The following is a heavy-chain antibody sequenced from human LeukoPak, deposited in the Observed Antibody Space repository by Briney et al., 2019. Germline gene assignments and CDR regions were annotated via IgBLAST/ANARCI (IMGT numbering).Heavy chain of an antibody. CDR2: INTDSGGT. V-gene: IGHV1-2*02. D-gene: IGHD6-13*01. CDR3: ARGEGSSIDY. Sequence: AASVKVSCKASGYTFTDYYMHWVRQAPGQGLEWMVWINTDSGGTNYAQKFQGRVTMTIDTSISTAYLELTRLTSDDTAVYYCARGEGSSIDYWGQGTLVTVSS. J-gene: IGHJ4*02. CDR1: GYTFTDYY.